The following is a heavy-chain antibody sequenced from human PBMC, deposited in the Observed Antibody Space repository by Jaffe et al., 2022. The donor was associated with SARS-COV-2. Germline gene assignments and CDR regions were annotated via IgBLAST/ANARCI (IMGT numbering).Heavy chain of an antibody. Sequence: QVQLVESGGGVVQPGRSLRVSCAASGFTFSSYEMHWVRQAPGKGLEWVADISYDGNNKDYADSVKGRFIISRDNSKDTVYLQMNRLRVEDAAVYYCARGQAARLGYYRGMDVWGQGTTVIVS. V-gene: IGHV3-30*04. J-gene: IGHJ6*02. CDR3: ARGQAARLGYYRGMDV. D-gene: IGHD6-6*01. CDR2: ISYDGNNK. CDR1: GFTFSSYE.